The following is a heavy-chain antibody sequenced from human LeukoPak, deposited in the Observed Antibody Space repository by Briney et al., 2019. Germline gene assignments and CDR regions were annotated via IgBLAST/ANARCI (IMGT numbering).Heavy chain of an antibody. CDR3: ARDLFLDYYDSSGYLYAFDI. CDR1: GYTFTGYY. CDR2: IIPIFGTA. V-gene: IGHV1-69*06. D-gene: IGHD3-22*01. Sequence: SVKVSCKAAGYTFTGYYMHWVRQAPGQGLEWMGGIIPIFGTANYAQRFQGRVTITADKSTSTAYMELSSLRSEDTAVYYCARDLFLDYYDSSGYLYAFDIWGQGTMVTVSS. J-gene: IGHJ3*02.